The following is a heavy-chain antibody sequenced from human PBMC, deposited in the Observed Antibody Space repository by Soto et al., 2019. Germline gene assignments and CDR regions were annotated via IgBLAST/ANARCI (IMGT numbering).Heavy chain of an antibody. D-gene: IGHD3-22*01. Sequence: GGSLRLSCAASGFIFSNAWMNWVRQAPGKGLEWVGRIKSKTDGGTTDYAAPVKGRFTISRDDSKNTLYLQMNSLKTEDTAVYYCTTSRYYYDSSGYWYYFDYWGQGTLVTVSS. V-gene: IGHV3-15*07. CDR1: GFIFSNAW. CDR3: TTSRYYYDSSGYWYYFDY. CDR2: IKSKTDGGTT. J-gene: IGHJ4*02.